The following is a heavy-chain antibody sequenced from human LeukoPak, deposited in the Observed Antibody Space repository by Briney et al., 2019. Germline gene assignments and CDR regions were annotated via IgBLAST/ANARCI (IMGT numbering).Heavy chain of an antibody. CDR2: ISGSGDNT. D-gene: IGHD4-17*01. V-gene: IGHV3-23*01. J-gene: IGHJ5*02. CDR3: ARGYGDYGVSWFDP. Sequence: PGGSLRLSCAASGFTFSSYAMSWVRQAPGKGLEWVSGISGSGDNTYYADSVKGRFTISRDNSKNTLYLQMNSLRAEDTAVYYCARGYGDYGVSWFDPWGQGTLVTVSS. CDR1: GFTFSSYA.